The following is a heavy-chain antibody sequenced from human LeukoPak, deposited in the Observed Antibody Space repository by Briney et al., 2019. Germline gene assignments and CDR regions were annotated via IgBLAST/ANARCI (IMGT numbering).Heavy chain of an antibody. Sequence: SETLSLTCTVSGGSISSYYWSWLRQPPGKGLEWIGYIYTSGSTNYNPSLKSRVTISVDTSKNQFSLKLSSVTAADTAVYYCATIYGDYDYFDYWGQGTLVTVSS. CDR1: GGSISSYY. J-gene: IGHJ4*02. V-gene: IGHV4-4*09. CDR3: ATIYGDYDYFDY. CDR2: IYTSGST. D-gene: IGHD4-17*01.